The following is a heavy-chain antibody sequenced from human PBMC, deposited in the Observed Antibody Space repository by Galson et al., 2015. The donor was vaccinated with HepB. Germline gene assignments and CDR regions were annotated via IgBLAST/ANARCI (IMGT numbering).Heavy chain of an antibody. CDR3: ARHVHHLRNYDYYYGMDV. Sequence: QSGAEVKKPGESLKISCKGSGYSFTSYWIGWVRQMPGKGLEWMGIIYPGDSDTRYSPSFQGQVTISADKSISTAYLQWSSLKASDTAMYYCARHVHHLRNYDYYYGMDVWGQGTTVTVSS. J-gene: IGHJ6*02. V-gene: IGHV5-51*01. CDR1: GYSFTSYW. CDR2: IYPGDSDT. D-gene: IGHD1-14*01.